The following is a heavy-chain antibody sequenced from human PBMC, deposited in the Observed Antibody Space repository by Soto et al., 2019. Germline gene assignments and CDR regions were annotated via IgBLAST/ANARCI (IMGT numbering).Heavy chain of an antibody. CDR1: GGSISSYY. V-gene: IGHV4-59*01. CDR3: ARRWGTPRHF. CDR2: IYYSGST. J-gene: IGHJ4*02. D-gene: IGHD7-27*01. Sequence: QVQLQESGPGLVKPSETLSLTCTVSGGSISSYYWSWIRQPPGKGLEWIGYIYYSGSTDYDPSLXSXVXLXXVTSKNQFSLKLRSVTTADTAVEYCARRWGTPRHFWGQGTLVTVSS.